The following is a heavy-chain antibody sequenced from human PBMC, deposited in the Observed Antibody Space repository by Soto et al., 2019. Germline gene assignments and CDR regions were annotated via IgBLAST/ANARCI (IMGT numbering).Heavy chain of an antibody. Sequence: ASVKVSCKASGGTFSSYAISWVRQAPGQGLEWMGGIVPIFGTANYAQKFQGRVTITADESTSTAYMELSSLRSEDTAVYYCASNIVVVPAAWYGMDVWGQGTTVTVSS. CDR3: ASNIVVVPAAWYGMDV. D-gene: IGHD2-2*01. J-gene: IGHJ6*02. CDR1: GGTFSSYA. CDR2: IVPIFGTA. V-gene: IGHV1-69*13.